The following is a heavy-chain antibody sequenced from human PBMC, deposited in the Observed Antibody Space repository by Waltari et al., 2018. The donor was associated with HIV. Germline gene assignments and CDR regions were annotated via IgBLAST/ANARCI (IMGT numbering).Heavy chain of an antibody. CDR3: ARTYCSGGSCYSNYFHY. CDR2: IYYSGST. V-gene: IGHV4-39*07. CDR1: RGSISSSSYY. J-gene: IGHJ4*02. Sequence: QLQLQESGPGLVTPSETLSLTCTVPRGSISSSSYYCGWIRQPPGKGLEWIGSIYYSGSTYYNPSLKSRVTISVDTSKNQFSLKLSSVTAADTAVYYCARTYCSGGSCYSNYFHYWGQGTLVTVSS. D-gene: IGHD2-15*01.